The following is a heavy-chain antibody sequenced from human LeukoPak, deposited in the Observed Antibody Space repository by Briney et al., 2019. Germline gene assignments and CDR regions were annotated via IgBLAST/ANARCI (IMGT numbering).Heavy chain of an antibody. D-gene: IGHD3-16*01. CDR1: GFTFSSYG. CDR2: IRYDGSNK. Sequence: GGSLILSCAASGFTFSSYGMHWVRQAPGKGLEWVAFIRYDGSNKYYADSVKGRFTISRDDSKNTLYLQMNSLRAEDTAVYYCAKDRPLPDYVVDVWGKGTTVTVSS. CDR3: AKDRPLPDYVVDV. V-gene: IGHV3-30*02. J-gene: IGHJ6*04.